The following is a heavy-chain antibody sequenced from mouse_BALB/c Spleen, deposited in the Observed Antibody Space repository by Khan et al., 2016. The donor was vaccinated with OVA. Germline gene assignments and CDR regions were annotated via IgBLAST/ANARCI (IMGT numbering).Heavy chain of an antibody. Sequence: EVQLQESGPSLVKPSQTLSLTCSVTGDSITSGYWNWIRKFPGNKLEYMGYISYSGNTYYNPSLKSRISIIRDTSKYQNTLQLNPVTTEDTATYDCACKLRGFAYWGQGTLVTVSA. V-gene: IGHV3-8*02. D-gene: IGHD1-1*01. CDR3: ACKLRGFAY. CDR2: ISYSGNT. CDR1: GDSITSGY. J-gene: IGHJ3*01.